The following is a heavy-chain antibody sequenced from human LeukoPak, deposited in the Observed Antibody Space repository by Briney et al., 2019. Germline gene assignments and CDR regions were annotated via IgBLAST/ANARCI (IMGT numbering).Heavy chain of an antibody. V-gene: IGHV1-2*02. Sequence: ASVKVSCKASGYTFTGYYMHWVRQAPGRGLEGMGWINPNRGGTNYAQKLQGRVTMAMETSISTPSMSLSSLKSDDRAVYYCARGGNIVVVPATFTHDYWGPGTLVTVSS. CDR2: INPNRGGT. J-gene: IGHJ4*02. CDR1: GYTFTGYY. D-gene: IGHD2-2*01. CDR3: ARGGNIVVVPATFTHDY.